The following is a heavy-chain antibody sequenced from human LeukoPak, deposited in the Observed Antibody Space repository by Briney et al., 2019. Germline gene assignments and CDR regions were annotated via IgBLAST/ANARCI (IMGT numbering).Heavy chain of an antibody. Sequence: SETLSLTCAVSGDSIRNTYWSWIRQPPGKALEWIGYIYSSGTTHYNPSPNSRVTMSVDTSKSHFSLNLSAVTAADTAVYYCARHYYDTNGHYADAFDIWGQGTMVIVSS. J-gene: IGHJ3*02. D-gene: IGHD3-22*01. CDR3: ARHYYDTNGHYADAFDI. V-gene: IGHV4-59*08. CDR1: GDSIRNTY. CDR2: IYSSGTT.